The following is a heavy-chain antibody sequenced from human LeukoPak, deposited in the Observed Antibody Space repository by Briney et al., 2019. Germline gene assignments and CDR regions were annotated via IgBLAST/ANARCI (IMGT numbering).Heavy chain of an antibody. J-gene: IGHJ4*02. CDR3: AKGERYCIDGVCYRDY. Sequence: AGGPLRLSCAASGFTFSNYAMNWVRQAPGKGLEWVSDISGSGGNTYYADSVKGRFTISRDNSKNTLYLQMNSLRAEDTAVYYCAKGERYCIDGVCYRDYWGQGTLVTVSS. CDR2: ISGSGGNT. D-gene: IGHD2-8*01. CDR1: GFTFSNYA. V-gene: IGHV3-23*01.